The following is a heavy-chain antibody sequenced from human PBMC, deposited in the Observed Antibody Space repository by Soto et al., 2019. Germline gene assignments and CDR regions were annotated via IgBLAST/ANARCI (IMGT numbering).Heavy chain of an antibody. CDR1: GGSISRGGYY. CDR3: ARSLQGYCSSTSCSHAPYPPYGMHV. D-gene: IGHD2-2*01. V-gene: IGHV4-31*03. CDR2: IYYSGST. Sequence: SEALSLTCTVSGGSISRGGYYWCWIRQHPGKGLEWIGYIYYSGSTYYNPSLKSRVTISVDTSKNQFSLKLSSVTAADTAVYYCARSLQGYCSSTSCSHAPYPPYGMHVSCPRLSVTV. J-gene: IGHJ6*02.